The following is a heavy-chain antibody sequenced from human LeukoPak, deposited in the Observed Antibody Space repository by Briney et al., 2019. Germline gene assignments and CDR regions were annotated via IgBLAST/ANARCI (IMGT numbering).Heavy chain of an antibody. CDR1: GGSVSSSDY. V-gene: IGHV4-39*01. CDR3: ARQAASAYYFGSGNWFDP. D-gene: IGHD3-10*01. Sequence: PSETLSLTCSVSGGSVSSSDYWGWIRQPPGKGLEWIGSIYYSGSTYYNPSLKSRVTISVDTSKNQFSLKLSSVTAADTAVYYCARQAASAYYFGSGNWFDPWGREPWSPSRQ. J-gene: IGHJ5*02. CDR2: IYYSGST.